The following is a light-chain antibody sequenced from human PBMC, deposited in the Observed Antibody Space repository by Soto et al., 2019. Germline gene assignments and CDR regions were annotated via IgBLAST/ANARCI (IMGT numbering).Light chain of an antibody. J-gene: IGKJ4*01. CDR2: AAS. CDR3: QQYGGSPTLA. CDR1: QSITSKF. Sequence: EIVLTQSPGTLSLSPGQRATLSCRASQSITSKFVAWYQQRPGQPPRLLIYAASTRATGIPDRFNGSGSETDLTLTISRLEPEDFAVYYCQQYGGSPTLAFGGGNKVEI. V-gene: IGKV3-20*01.